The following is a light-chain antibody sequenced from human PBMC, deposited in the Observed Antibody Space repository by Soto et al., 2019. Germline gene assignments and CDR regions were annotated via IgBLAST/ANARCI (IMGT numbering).Light chain of an antibody. V-gene: IGKV3-15*01. Sequence: EIVMTQSPATLSVSPGGRATLSCRASQSISDTLAWYQQKPGQAPRLLIYSASRGATGFPARFSGSGSGTDFTLTISSLQSEDFAVYYCQQYNTWPFTFGQGTRLEIK. CDR2: SAS. CDR3: QQYNTWPFT. CDR1: QSISDT. J-gene: IGKJ5*01.